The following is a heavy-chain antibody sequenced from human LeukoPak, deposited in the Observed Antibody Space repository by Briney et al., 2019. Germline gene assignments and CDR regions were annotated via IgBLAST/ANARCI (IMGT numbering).Heavy chain of an antibody. CDR2: IYSGGST. CDR3: ARVGELERRGPYFDY. D-gene: IGHD1-1*01. V-gene: IGHV3-53*01. J-gene: IGHJ4*02. Sequence: GGSLRLSCAASGFTVSTNYVTWVRQAPGKGLEWVSLIYSGGSTDYADSVKGRFTISRDNSKNTLYLQMNSLRAEDTAVYYCARVGELERRGPYFDYWGQGTLVTVSS. CDR1: GFTVSTNY.